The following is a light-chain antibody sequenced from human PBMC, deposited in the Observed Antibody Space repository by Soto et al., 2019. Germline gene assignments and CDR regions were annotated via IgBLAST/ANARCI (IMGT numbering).Light chain of an antibody. CDR2: GAS. V-gene: IGKV3D-20*02. Sequence: EIVLTQSPGTLSLSPGERATLSCRASQSVSSSYLAWYQQKPGQAPRLLIYGASSRATGIPDRFSASGSETDFTLTISSLEPEDFAVYYCQQRSSRPREISFGQGTRLEIK. CDR3: QQRSSRPREIS. J-gene: IGKJ5*01. CDR1: QSVSSSY.